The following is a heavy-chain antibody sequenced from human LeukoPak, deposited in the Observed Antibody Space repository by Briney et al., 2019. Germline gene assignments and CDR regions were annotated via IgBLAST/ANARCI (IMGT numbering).Heavy chain of an antibody. CDR1: GGSISSYY. CDR3: ARVKRGLVRRSVGFDY. J-gene: IGHJ4*02. Sequence: PSETLSLTCTVSGGSISSYYWSWIRQPPGKGLEWIGYTYYSGSTNYNPSLKSRVTISVDTSKNQFSLKLSSVTAADTAVYYCARVKRGLVRRSVGFDYWGQGTLVTVSS. V-gene: IGHV4-59*01. CDR2: TYYSGST. D-gene: IGHD3-10*01.